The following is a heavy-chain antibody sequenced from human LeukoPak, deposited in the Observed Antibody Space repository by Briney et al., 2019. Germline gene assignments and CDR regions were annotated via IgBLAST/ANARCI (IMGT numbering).Heavy chain of an antibody. J-gene: IGHJ4*02. CDR2: ISSSSSYI. CDR3: AREISSSWYYFDY. Sequence: GGSLRLSCAASGFTFSSYSMNWVRQAPGKGLEWVSSISSSSSYIHYADSVKGRFTISRDNAKNSLYLQMNSLRAEDTAVYYCAREISSSWYYFDYWGQGTLVTVSS. D-gene: IGHD6-13*01. V-gene: IGHV3-21*01. CDR1: GFTFSSYS.